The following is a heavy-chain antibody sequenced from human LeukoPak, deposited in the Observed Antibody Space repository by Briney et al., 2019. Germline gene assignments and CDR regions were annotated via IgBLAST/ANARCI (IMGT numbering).Heavy chain of an antibody. CDR3: ARAGQGDFWSGLRYFDY. CDR2: NYYSGST. D-gene: IGHD3-3*01. CDR1: GGSISRYY. V-gene: IGHV4-59*07. J-gene: IGHJ4*02. Sequence: SDTLSLTCTVSGGSISRYYWSWIRQPTGKALEGIGYNYYSGSTNYNPSLKSRVTISVDTSKKHFSFKLSSMTAADTAVYYCARAGQGDFWSGLRYFDYWGQGTLVTVSS.